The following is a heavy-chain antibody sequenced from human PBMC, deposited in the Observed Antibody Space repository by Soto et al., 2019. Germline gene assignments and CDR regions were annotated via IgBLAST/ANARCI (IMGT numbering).Heavy chain of an antibody. V-gene: IGHV4-4*02. D-gene: IGHD1-1*01. CDR1: GGSIISSHW. J-gene: IGHJ6*02. CDR3: ARDLWVEPELYYYGMDV. CDR2: IYHNGTT. Sequence: SETLSLTCAVSGGSIISSHWWTWVRQSPGKGLEWVGEIYHNGTTNYNPSFKSRLTISVDTSRNQFSLNLNPVTARDTAVYYCARDLWVEPELYYYGMDVWGQGTTVTVSS.